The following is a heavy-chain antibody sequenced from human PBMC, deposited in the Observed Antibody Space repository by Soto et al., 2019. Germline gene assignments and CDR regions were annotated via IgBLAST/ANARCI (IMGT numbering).Heavy chain of an antibody. V-gene: IGHV1-18*01. Sequence: QVHLVQSGAEVKKPGASVKVSCQGSGYAFTTYGITWVRQAPGQGLEWMGWISAHNGNTNYAQKLQGRVTVTRDTSTSTAEIELRSLRHDDTAVYYWERGRYGDYWGQGALVTVSS. J-gene: IGHJ4*02. CDR2: ISAHNGNT. CDR3: ERGRYGDY. D-gene: IGHD1-1*01. CDR1: GYAFTTYG.